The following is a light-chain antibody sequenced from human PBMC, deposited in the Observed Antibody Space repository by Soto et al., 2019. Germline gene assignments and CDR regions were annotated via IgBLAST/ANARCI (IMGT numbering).Light chain of an antibody. CDR1: QGISHD. Sequence: DIQMTQSPSSLSASVGDRVTITCRASQGISHDFGWYQQKPGKAPKRLIYAVSTLQSGVPSRLSGSGSGTEFTLPISSLQPEDLANEYCLQHETYPRTFGQGTKVEIK. CDR3: LQHETYPRT. J-gene: IGKJ1*01. CDR2: AVS. V-gene: IGKV1-17*01.